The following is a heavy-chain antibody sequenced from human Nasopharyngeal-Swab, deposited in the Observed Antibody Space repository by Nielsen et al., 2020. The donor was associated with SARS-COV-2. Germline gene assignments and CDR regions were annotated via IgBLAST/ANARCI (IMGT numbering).Heavy chain of an antibody. J-gene: IGHJ4*02. Sequence: GESLKIPCSASGFTLRRKRREGGRKEKGKGLEHVSAISSNGGSTYYADSVKGRFTISRDNSKNTLNLQMSNLRAEDTAVYYCVKDRGAHSVVVVAASWGQGTLVTVSS. V-gene: IGHV3-64D*06. D-gene: IGHD2-15*01. CDR2: ISSNGGST. CDR1: GFTLRRKR. CDR3: VKDRGAHSVVVVAAS.